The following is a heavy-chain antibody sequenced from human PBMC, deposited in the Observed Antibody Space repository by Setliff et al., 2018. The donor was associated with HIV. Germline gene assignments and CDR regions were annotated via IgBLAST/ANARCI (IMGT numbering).Heavy chain of an antibody. D-gene: IGHD3-3*01. Sequence: SETLSLTCSVSSGSIGSNYYWGWVRRPPGKGLEWIGNVHFGGSTYYNPSLDSRVTIHVATSKKQFFLSLSSVTAADTAVYYCARPALGIGGGSMFDPWGQGILVTVSS. V-gene: IGHV4-39*01. CDR1: SGSIGSNYY. CDR3: ARPALGIGGGSMFDP. CDR2: VHFGGST. J-gene: IGHJ5*02.